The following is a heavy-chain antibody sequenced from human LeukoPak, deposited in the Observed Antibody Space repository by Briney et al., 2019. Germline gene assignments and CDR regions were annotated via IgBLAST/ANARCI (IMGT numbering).Heavy chain of an antibody. D-gene: IGHD5-24*01. J-gene: IGHJ4*02. CDR3: ASGRDSYNGGDY. CDR2: ISVFNVKT. CDR1: GYTFSSYG. Sequence: GASVKVSCKASGYTFSSYGISWVRQAPGQGLEWMGWISVFNVKTNYAQKLQGRVTITTDTSTSTAYMELRSLRSDDTAVYYCASGRDSYNGGDYWGQGTLVTVSS. V-gene: IGHV1-18*01.